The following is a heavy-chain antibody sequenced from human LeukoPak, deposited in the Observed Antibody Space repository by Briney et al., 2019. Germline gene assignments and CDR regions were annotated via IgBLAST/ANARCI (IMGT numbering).Heavy chain of an antibody. J-gene: IGHJ1*01. V-gene: IGHV4-34*01. CDR3: VRKYIKGGRYRHH. CDR1: GGPFSGYF. D-gene: IGHD6-6*01. Sequence: SETPYHIRDGYGGPFSGYFWSWIRQHPGKGLEWIGEINHGESTNYNPSLKSRVIISVDKSKNQFSLKLSAVTAADAAVYYCVRKYIKGGRYRHHWGQGTLVTVSS. CDR2: INHGEST.